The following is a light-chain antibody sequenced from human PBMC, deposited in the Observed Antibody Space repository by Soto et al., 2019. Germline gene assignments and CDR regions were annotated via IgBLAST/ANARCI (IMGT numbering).Light chain of an antibody. V-gene: IGKV1-12*01. CDR1: QGISSW. J-gene: IGKJ1*01. Sequence: DIQMTQSPSSASASVRDRGTITGRASQGISSWLAWYQQKPGKAPKLVIYAASSLQSGVPSRFSSSGSGTDFTLTLSTLQPEDSATYYCQQGNSFPWTFGQGTKVEIK. CDR2: AAS. CDR3: QQGNSFPWT.